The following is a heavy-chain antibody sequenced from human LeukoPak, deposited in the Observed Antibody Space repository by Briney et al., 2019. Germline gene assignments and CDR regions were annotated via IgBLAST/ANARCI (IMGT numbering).Heavy chain of an antibody. CDR1: GFTFSTYS. CDR3: ARGGGSYGHDAFDI. J-gene: IGHJ3*02. V-gene: IGHV3-48*01. D-gene: IGHD3-16*01. Sequence: GGSLRLSSAAPGFTFSTYSMNSVRQAPWKGLAWVSYISSSTNTIYYADSVNGRFTISRDNAKISLYLQMNSLRAEDTAVYYCARGGGSYGHDAFDIWGQGTMVTVSS. CDR2: ISSSTNTI.